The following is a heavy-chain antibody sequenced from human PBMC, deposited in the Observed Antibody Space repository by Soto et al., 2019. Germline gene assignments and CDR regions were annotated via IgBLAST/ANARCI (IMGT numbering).Heavy chain of an antibody. D-gene: IGHD4-17*01. V-gene: IGHV4-39*01. CDR2: INYSGNT. J-gene: IGHJ4*02. Sequence: SETLSLTCTVSGGSISSSSSYWGWIRQPPGKGLEWIGSINYSGNTYYNPSLKSRVTISVDTSKNQFSLKLSSATAADTAVYYCARLDTVTTVTFDYWGQGTLVT. CDR1: GGSISSSSSY. CDR3: ARLDTVTTVTFDY.